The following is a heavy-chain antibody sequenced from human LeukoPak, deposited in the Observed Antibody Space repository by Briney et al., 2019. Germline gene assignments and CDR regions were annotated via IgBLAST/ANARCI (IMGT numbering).Heavy chain of an antibody. J-gene: IGHJ4*02. CDR3: AKIAVAGKSHLDY. CDR2: IRYDGSNK. D-gene: IGHD6-19*01. V-gene: IGHV3-30*02. CDR1: GFTFSNYE. Sequence: GGSLRLPCEASGFTFSNYEMHWVRQAPGKGLEWVAFIRYDGSNKYYADSVKGRFTISRDNSKNTLYLQMNSLRAEDTAVYYCAKIAVAGKSHLDYWGQGTLVTVSS.